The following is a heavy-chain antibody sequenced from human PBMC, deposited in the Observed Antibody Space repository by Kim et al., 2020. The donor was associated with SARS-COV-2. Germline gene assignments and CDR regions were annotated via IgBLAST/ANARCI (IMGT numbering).Heavy chain of an antibody. V-gene: IGHV3-74*01. D-gene: IGHD2-15*01. CDR1: GFTFSSYW. CDR2: ISPDGSSV. Sequence: GGSLRLSCAASGFTFSSYWMHWVRQTPGKGLAWVSRISPDGSSVTYADAVKGRFTISRDNAKNTLFLQMNSLRAEDAAVYFCARDGGGLGGWGQGTTVTV. CDR3: ARDGGGLGG. J-gene: IGHJ6*01.